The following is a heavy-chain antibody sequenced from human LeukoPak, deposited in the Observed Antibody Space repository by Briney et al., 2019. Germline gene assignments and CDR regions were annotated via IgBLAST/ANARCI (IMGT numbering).Heavy chain of an antibody. D-gene: IGHD3-16*01. Sequence: SETLSLTCTVSGGSISSYYWSWIRQPPGKGLEGIGYIYYSGSTNYNPSLKSRVTISVDTSKNQFSLKLSSVTAADTAVYYCARDPSSFGGYFDFWGQGTLVTVSS. CDR2: IYYSGST. V-gene: IGHV4-59*01. CDR3: ARDPSSFGGYFDF. J-gene: IGHJ4*02. CDR1: GGSISSYY.